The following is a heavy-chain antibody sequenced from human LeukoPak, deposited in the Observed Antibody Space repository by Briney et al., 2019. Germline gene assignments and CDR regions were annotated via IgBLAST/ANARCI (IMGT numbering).Heavy chain of an antibody. CDR1: GFTFSSYS. V-gene: IGHV3-48*04. Sequence: GGSLRLSCAASGFTFSSYSMNWVRQAPGKGLEWVSYISSSSSTIYYADSVKGRFTISRDNAKNSLYLQMNSLRVEDTALYYCAKGGCSGGSCSMAYYYYYGMDVWGQGTTVTVSS. J-gene: IGHJ6*02. CDR2: ISSSSSTI. CDR3: AKGGCSGGSCSMAYYYYYGMDV. D-gene: IGHD2-15*01.